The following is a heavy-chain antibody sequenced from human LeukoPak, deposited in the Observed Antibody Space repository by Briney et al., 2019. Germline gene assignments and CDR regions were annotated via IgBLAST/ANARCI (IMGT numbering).Heavy chain of an antibody. CDR3: ARDWDYGMDV. V-gene: IGHV3-21*01. J-gene: IGHJ6*02. D-gene: IGHD3-16*01. Sequence: GGSLRLSCAASGFTFSSYAMSWVRQAPGKGLEWVSSISSSSSYIYYADSVKGRFTISRDNAKNSLYLQMNSLRAEDTAVYYCARDWDYGMDVWGQGTTVTVSS. CDR2: ISSSSSYI. CDR1: GFTFSSYA.